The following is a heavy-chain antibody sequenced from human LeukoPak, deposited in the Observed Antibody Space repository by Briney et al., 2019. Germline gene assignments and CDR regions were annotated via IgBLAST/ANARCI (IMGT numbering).Heavy chain of an antibody. D-gene: IGHD5-24*01. Sequence: SETLSLTCTASGGSISSSSYYWGWIRQPPGKGLEWIGSIYYSGSTYYNPSLKSRVTISVDTSKNQFSLKLSSVTAADTAVYYCARRKVEMATGFDYWGQGTLVTVSS. CDR2: IYYSGST. V-gene: IGHV4-39*01. CDR1: GGSISSSSYY. J-gene: IGHJ4*02. CDR3: ARRKVEMATGFDY.